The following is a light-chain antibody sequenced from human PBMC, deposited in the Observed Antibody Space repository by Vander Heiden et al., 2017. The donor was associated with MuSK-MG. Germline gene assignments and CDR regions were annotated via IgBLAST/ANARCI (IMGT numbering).Light chain of an antibody. CDR2: KAS. CDR3: QQVNNYSWT. Sequence: DIHMTQSPSTLSASVGDRVTITCRASQNILSWLAWYQQKPGKAPKLLIYKASSLESGVPSRFSGSGSGTEFTLTISSLQPDDFATYYCQQVNNYSWTFGQGTKVEIK. J-gene: IGKJ1*01. CDR1: QNILSW. V-gene: IGKV1-5*03.